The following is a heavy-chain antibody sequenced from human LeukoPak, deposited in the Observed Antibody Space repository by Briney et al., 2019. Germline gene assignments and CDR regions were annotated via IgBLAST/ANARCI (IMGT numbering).Heavy chain of an antibody. J-gene: IGHJ4*02. CDR1: GFTFSSSA. CDR2: ISGSGANT. V-gene: IGHV3-23*01. CDR3: AKGGPRAPLPA. Sequence: PEGSLRLSCAASGFTFSSSAMSWVRQAPGKGLEWVSTISGSGANTYYADSVKGRFTISRDNSKNTVYLQMDSLRAEDTAIYYCAKGGPRAPLPAWGQGTLVTVSS.